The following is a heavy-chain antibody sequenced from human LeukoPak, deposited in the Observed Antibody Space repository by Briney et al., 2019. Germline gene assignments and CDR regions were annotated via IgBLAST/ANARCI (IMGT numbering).Heavy chain of an antibody. Sequence: ASVTVSCMASGYTFTTYYMHWVRQPPGQGLEWMGLINPNGGGTGYAQKFQGRVTMTRDTSTSTIYMELSSLKSEDTAVYYCARDMTGKRGYFDYWGQGTLVTVSS. V-gene: IGHV1-46*01. J-gene: IGHJ4*02. D-gene: IGHD1-20*01. CDR3: ARDMTGKRGYFDY. CDR2: INPNGGGT. CDR1: GYTFTTYY.